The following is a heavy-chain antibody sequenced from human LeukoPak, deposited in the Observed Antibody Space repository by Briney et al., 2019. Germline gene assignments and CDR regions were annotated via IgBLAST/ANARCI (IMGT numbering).Heavy chain of an antibody. D-gene: IGHD3-22*01. CDR3: ARHPYYYYSSAYLRHDAFDI. CDR1: GGTFSSYA. CDR2: TIPIFGTA. J-gene: IGHJ3*02. V-gene: IGHV1-69*01. Sequence: SVKVSCKASGGTFSSYAISWVRQAPGQGLDWTGGTIPIFGTANYAQKFQGRVTITADESTTTAYMDLSSLRSEDTAVYYCARHPYYYYSSAYLRHDAFDIWGQGTMVTVSS.